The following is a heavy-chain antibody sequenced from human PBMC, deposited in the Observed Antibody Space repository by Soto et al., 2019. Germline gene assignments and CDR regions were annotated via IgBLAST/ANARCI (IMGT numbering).Heavy chain of an antibody. CDR3: ASEGNKYGPAGMFD. J-gene: IGHJ4*02. CDR2: LNPSVGTT. V-gene: IGHV1-46*01. Sequence: QVQLVQSGAEVKEPGASVKVSCKASGYTFTKYYLHWVRQAPGQGLEWMGLLNPSVGTTNYAQQFHGRVTMTRATSTSTVYMELSSLISQDTAVYYCASEGNKYGPAGMFDWGQGTLVTVSS. D-gene: IGHD3-10*02. CDR1: GYTFTKYY.